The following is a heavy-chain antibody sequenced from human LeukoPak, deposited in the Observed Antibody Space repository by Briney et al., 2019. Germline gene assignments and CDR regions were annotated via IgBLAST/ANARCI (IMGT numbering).Heavy chain of an antibody. D-gene: IGHD5-18*01. J-gene: IGHJ4*02. CDR1: GFTFSSYA. CDR2: ISWNSGNI. V-gene: IGHV3-9*01. Sequence: GGSLRLSCAASGFTFSSYAMSWVRQAPGKGLEWVSGISWNSGNIDYADSVEGRFTISRDNAKNSLYLQMNSLRAEDTALYYCAKVGGYSYGYFDYWGQGTLVTVSS. CDR3: AKVGGYSYGYFDY.